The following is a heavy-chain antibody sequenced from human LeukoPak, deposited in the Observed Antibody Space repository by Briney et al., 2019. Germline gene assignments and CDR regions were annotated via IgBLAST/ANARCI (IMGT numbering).Heavy chain of an antibody. Sequence: SSQTLSLTCTVSGGSISSSAYCWSWIRQHPGKGLEWIGHIYNSGSTYYKPSLKSRVTISVDRSKDQLSLKLNSVTAADTAVYYCARAQNTAGGGMDVWGQGTTVTVSS. CDR1: GGSISSSAYC. CDR2: IYNSGST. CDR3: ARAQNTAGGGMDV. V-gene: IGHV4-31*03. J-gene: IGHJ6*02. D-gene: IGHD5-18*01.